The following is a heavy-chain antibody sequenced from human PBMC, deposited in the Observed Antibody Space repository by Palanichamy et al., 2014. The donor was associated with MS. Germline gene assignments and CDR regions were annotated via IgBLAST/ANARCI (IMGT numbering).Heavy chain of an antibody. J-gene: IGHJ6*02. D-gene: IGHD2-2*01. V-gene: IGHV1-2*06. CDR2: INPNSGGT. Sequence: QVQLVQSGAEVKKPGASVKVSCKVSGYTFTGYYMHWVRQAPGQGLEWMGRINPNSGGTNSAQKFQGRVTMTRDTSISTAYMELTRLRSDDTAVYYCARDPSGYCSSTSCYPSEYYYGMDVWGQGTTVTVPS. CDR3: ARDPSGYCSSTSCYPSEYYYGMDV. CDR1: GYTFTGYY.